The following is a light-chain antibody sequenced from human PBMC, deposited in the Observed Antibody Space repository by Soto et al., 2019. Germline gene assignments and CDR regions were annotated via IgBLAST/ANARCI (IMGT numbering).Light chain of an antibody. CDR3: SSYKSTSTPYV. Sequence: QPVLTQPASVSGSPGQSITISCTGTSSDFGSYNYVSWYQQHPGKAPKLIIYDVTNRPAGISSRFSASKSGDTASLTISVLQADDEADYFCSSYKSTSTPYVFGTGTKVTVL. CDR2: DVT. J-gene: IGLJ1*01. V-gene: IGLV2-14*03. CDR1: SSDFGSYNY.